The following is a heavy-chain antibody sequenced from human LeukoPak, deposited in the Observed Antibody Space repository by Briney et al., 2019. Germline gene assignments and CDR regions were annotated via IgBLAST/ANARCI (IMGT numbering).Heavy chain of an antibody. CDR1: GFTFSSYW. D-gene: IGHD4-17*01. V-gene: IGHV3-7*01. CDR3: ARRYYGGYNWDYFDY. J-gene: IGHJ4*02. Sequence: GGSLRLSCAASGFTFSSYWMSWVRQAPGKGLEWVANIKQDGSEKYYVDSVKGRFTISRDNAENSLYLQMNSLRAEDTAVYYCARRYYGGYNWDYFDYWGQGTLVTVSS. CDR2: IKQDGSEK.